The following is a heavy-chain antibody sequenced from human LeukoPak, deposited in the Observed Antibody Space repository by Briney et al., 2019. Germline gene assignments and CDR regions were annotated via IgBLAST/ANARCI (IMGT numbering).Heavy chain of an antibody. D-gene: IGHD1-26*01. J-gene: IGHJ4*02. CDR3: ARDWGAPHTLNFDS. CDR1: GYTFTSYG. Sequence: GASVKVSCKSSGYTFTSYGITWVRQAPGQGLEWMAWISGYNGDTNYVQKFQGRVTMTTDTSTSTAYLELRGLRSDDTAVYYCARDWGAPHTLNFDSWGQGTLVTVSS. CDR2: ISGYNGDT. V-gene: IGHV1-18*01.